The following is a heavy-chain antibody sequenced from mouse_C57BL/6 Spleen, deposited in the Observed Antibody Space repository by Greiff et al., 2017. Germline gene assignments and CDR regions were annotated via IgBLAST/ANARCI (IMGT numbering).Heavy chain of an antibody. D-gene: IGHD3-2*02. V-gene: IGHV1-15*01. CDR1: GYTFTDYE. Sequence: VQLQQSGAELVRPGASVTLSCKASGYTFTDYEMHWVQQTPVHGLEWIGAIDPETGGTAYNQKFKGKAILTADKSSSTAYMELRSLTSEDSAVYYCTRPAQGWFAYWGQGTLVTVSA. CDR3: TRPAQGWFAY. J-gene: IGHJ3*01. CDR2: IDPETGGT.